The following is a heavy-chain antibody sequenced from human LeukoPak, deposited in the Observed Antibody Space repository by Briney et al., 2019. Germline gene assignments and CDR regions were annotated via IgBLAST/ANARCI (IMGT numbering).Heavy chain of an antibody. Sequence: GGSLRLSCAASGFTFSSYAMSWVRQAPGKELEWVSAISGSGGSTYYADSVKGRFTISRDNSKNTLYLQMNSLRAEDTAVYYCAKSPYSGSYSWVDYWGQGTLVTVSS. CDR1: GFTFSSYA. J-gene: IGHJ4*02. CDR3: AKSPYSGSYSWVDY. CDR2: ISGSGGST. D-gene: IGHD1-26*01. V-gene: IGHV3-23*01.